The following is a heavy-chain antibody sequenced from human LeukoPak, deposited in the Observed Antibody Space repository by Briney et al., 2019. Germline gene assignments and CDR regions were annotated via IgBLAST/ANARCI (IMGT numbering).Heavy chain of an antibody. V-gene: IGHV1-2*06. CDR2: INPNSGGT. Sequence: APVKVSCKASGYTFTGYYMHWVRQAPGQGLEWMGRINPNSGGTNYAQKFQGRVTMTRDTSISTAYMELSRLRSDDTAVYYCARVHCTNGVCYLFDYWGQGTLVTVSS. CDR3: ARVHCTNGVCYLFDY. D-gene: IGHD2-8*01. CDR1: GYTFTGYY. J-gene: IGHJ4*02.